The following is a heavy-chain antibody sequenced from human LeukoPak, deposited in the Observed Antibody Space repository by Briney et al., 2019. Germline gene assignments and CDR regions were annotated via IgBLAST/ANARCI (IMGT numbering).Heavy chain of an antibody. J-gene: IGHJ4*02. CDR3: ARMAGSSWFKYYFDY. CDR2: IDWDDDK. CDR1: GFSLSTGGMC. V-gene: IGHV2-70*11. D-gene: IGHD6-13*01. Sequence: SGPALVKPTQTLTLTFTFSGFSLSTGGMCVSWIRQPPGKALEWLARIDWDDDKYYSTSLKTRLTISKDTSKNQVVLTMTNMDPVDTATYYCARMAGSSWFKYYFDYWGQGTLVTVSS.